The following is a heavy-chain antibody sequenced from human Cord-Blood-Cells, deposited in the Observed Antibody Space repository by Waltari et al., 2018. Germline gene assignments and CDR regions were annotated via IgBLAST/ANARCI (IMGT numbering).Heavy chain of an antibody. J-gene: IGHJ3*02. CDR3: ARECVGATAFDI. D-gene: IGHD1-26*01. V-gene: IGHV3-33*01. CDR1: GFTFSSYG. CDR2: IWYDGSNK. Sequence: QVQLVESGGGVVQPGRSLRLSCAASGFTFSSYGMHWVRQAPGKGLEWVAVIWYDGSNKYYADSVTGRFTSSRDNSNNTLYLQMNSLRAEDTAVYYCARECVGATAFDIWGQGTMVTVSS.